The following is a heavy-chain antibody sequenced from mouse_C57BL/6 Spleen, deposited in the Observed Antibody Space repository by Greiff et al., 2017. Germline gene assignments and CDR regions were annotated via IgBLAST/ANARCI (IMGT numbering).Heavy chain of an antibody. CDR3: ARDGKGYYFDY. D-gene: IGHD2-1*01. CDR1: GYTFTSYW. J-gene: IGHJ2*01. CDR2: IHPNSGST. Sequence: QVQLQQPGAELVKPGASVKLSCKASGYTFTSYWMHWVKQRPGQGLEWIGMIHPNSGSTNYNEKFKSKATLTVDKSSSTAYMQLSSLTSEDSAVYYCARDGKGYYFDYWGQGTTLTVSS. V-gene: IGHV1-64*01.